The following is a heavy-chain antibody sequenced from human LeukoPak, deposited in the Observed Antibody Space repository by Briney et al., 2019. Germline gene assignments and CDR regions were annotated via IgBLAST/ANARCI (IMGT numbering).Heavy chain of an antibody. CDR1: GDTFSDYA. Sequence: SVKVSCKSSGDTFSDYAITWVRQAPGQSLEWMGGIIPIFRTAHYAQKFQGRVTITTDESTSTAYMELSSLRSEDTAVYYCARERSDHYYDSSGKDYFDYWGQGTLVTVSS. V-gene: IGHV1-69*05. CDR3: ARERSDHYYDSSGKDYFDY. D-gene: IGHD3-22*01. CDR2: IIPIFRTA. J-gene: IGHJ4*02.